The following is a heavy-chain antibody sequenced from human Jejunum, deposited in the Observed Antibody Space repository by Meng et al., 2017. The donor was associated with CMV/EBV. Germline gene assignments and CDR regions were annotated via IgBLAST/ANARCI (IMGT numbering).Heavy chain of an antibody. CDR1: EYPFTSIF. V-gene: IGHV1-2*02. CDR3: ARDMGSHAFDV. Sequence: CKPSEYPFTSIFIHWLRQPPEQGLGWMGWRNPGRGPTTFSRKFQGRITMTRDTPSNTAYLELNSLRSDDTARYYFARDMGSHAFDVWGQGTLVTVSS. D-gene: IGHD1-26*01. J-gene: IGHJ3*01. CDR2: RNPGRGPT.